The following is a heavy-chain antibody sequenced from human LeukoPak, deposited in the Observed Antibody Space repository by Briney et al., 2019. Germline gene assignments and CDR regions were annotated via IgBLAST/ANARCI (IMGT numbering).Heavy chain of an antibody. D-gene: IGHD6-13*01. CDR2: INHSGST. V-gene: IGHV4-34*01. J-gene: IGHJ4*02. CDR3: ARRSRGNIAANSYYFDY. CDR1: GGSFSGYY. Sequence: SETLSLTCAVYGGSFSGYYWSWIRQPPGKGLEWIGEINHSGSTNYNPSLKSRVTISVDTSKNQFSLKLSSVTAADTAVYYCARRSRGNIAANSYYFDYWGQGTLVTVSS.